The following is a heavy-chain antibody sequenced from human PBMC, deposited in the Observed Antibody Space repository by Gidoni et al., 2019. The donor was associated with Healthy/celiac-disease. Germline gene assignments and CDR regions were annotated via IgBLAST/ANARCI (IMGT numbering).Heavy chain of an antibody. V-gene: IGHV3-48*01. CDR1: GFTFSSYS. D-gene: IGHD3-3*01. CDR3: ARGIDDFWSYFDY. CDR2: ISSSSSTI. J-gene: IGHJ4*02. Sequence: EVQLVESGGGLVQPGGSLRLSCAASGFTFSSYSMNWVRQAPGKGLEWVSYISSSSSTIYYADSVKGRFTISRDNAKNSLYLQMNSLRAEDTAVYYCARGIDDFWSYFDYWGQGTLVTVSS.